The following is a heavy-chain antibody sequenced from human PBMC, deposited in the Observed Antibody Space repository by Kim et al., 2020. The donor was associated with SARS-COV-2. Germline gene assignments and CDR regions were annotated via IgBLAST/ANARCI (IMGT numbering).Heavy chain of an antibody. CDR2: INQDGGDK. J-gene: IGHJ4*02. V-gene: IGHV3-7*01. CDR3: ARGPPFRWGTYSHHFDY. D-gene: IGHD3-16*01. Sequence: GGSLRLSCVASGFNFSTYWINWVRQAPGKGLEWVANINQDGGDKWYVDSVKGRFTISRDNPKNSVYLHMNSLRAEDTAVYFCARGPPFRWGTYSHHFDYWGQGILVTVSS. CDR1: GFNFSTYW.